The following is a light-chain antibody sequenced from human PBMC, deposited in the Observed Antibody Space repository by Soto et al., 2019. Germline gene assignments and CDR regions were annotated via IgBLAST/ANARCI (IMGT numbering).Light chain of an antibody. CDR2: DVS. CDR1: SSDVGGYNY. Sequence: QSALTQPPSVSGSPGQSITISCTGTSSDVGGYNYVSWYQQHPGKATHLMIYDVSNRPSGVSYRFSGAKSGNTASLTISGLQADDEAADYCSSYTSNSPLLYVFGTGTKVTVL. CDR3: SSYTSNSPLLYV. J-gene: IGLJ1*01. V-gene: IGLV2-14*01.